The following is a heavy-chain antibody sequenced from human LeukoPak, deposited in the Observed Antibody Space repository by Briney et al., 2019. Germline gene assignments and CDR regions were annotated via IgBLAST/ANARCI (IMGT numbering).Heavy chain of an antibody. CDR1: GASISSYY. Sequence: SETLSLTCSVSGASISSYYWSWIRQPPGQGLEWIGYIYYSGSTNYNPSLKSRVAISVDTSKNQFSLKLSSVTAADTAVYFCARTQLQPWTSSGWFDPWGQGTLVTVSS. V-gene: IGHV4-59*01. J-gene: IGHJ5*02. D-gene: IGHD5-24*01. CDR3: ARTQLQPWTSSGWFDP. CDR2: IYYSGST.